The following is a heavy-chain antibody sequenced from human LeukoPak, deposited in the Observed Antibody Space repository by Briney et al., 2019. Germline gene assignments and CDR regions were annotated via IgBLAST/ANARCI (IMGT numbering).Heavy chain of an antibody. CDR1: GGSSSSGSYY. CDR2: IYTSGST. J-gene: IGHJ4*02. V-gene: IGHV4-61*02. D-gene: IGHD1-26*01. CDR3: ARDSGSYYGVDY. Sequence: PSQTLSLXCTVSGGSSSSGSYYWSWIRQPAGKGLEWIGRIYTSGSTNYNPSLKSRVTISVDTSKNQFSLKLSSVTAADTAVYYCARDSGSYYGVDYWGQGTLVTVSS.